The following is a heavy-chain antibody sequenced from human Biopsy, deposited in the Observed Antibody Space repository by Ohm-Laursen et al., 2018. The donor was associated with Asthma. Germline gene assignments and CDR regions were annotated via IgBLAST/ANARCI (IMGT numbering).Heavy chain of an antibody. V-gene: IGHV3-20*01. CDR1: GFTFDDYG. CDR3: ATLQGGD. J-gene: IGHJ4*02. D-gene: IGHD1-26*01. Sequence: GSLRLSCTASGFTFDDYGMSWVRQAPGKGLDWVSGINWNGGSTGYADSVKGRFTISRDNGKNSVYLQMNNLRAEDTALYRCATLQGGDWGQGTLVTVSS. CDR2: INWNGGST.